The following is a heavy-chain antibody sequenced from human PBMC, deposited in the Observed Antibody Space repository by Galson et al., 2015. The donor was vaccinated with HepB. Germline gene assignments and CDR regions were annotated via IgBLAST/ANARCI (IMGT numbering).Heavy chain of an antibody. V-gene: IGHV4-34*01. D-gene: IGHD2-8*01. Sequence: SETLSLTCAVYGGSFSGYYWSWIRQPPGKGLEWIGEINHSGSTNYNPSLKSRVTISVDTTKNQFSLKLSSVTAADTAVYYCARGRRMLRYFELWGRGTLVTVSS. CDR3: ARGRRMLRYFEL. CDR2: INHSGST. J-gene: IGHJ2*01. CDR1: GGSFSGYY.